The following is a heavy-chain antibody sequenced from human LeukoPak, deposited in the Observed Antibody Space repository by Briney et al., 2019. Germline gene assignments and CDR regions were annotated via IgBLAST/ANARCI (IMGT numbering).Heavy chain of an antibody. V-gene: IGHV4-31*03. CDR1: GGSISSGGYY. D-gene: IGHD3-10*01. J-gene: IGHJ4*02. Sequence: SQTLSLTCTVSGGSISSGGYYWSWIRQHPGTGLEWIGYIYYSGSTYYNPSLKSRVTISVDTSKNQFSLKLSSVTAADTAVYYCARDRGAMGIGYFDYWGQGTLVTVSS. CDR2: IYYSGST. CDR3: ARDRGAMGIGYFDY.